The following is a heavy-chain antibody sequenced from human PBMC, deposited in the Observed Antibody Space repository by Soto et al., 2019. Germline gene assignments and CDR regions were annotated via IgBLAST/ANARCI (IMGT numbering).Heavy chain of an antibody. CDR3: ARSRKSGYDYYDY. D-gene: IGHD5-12*01. CDR1: GGSISSGGYD. V-gene: IGHV4-31*03. Sequence: SETLSLTCTVSGGSISSGGYDWSWIRQHPGKGLEWIGYIYYSGSTYYNPSLKSRVTISVDTSKNQFSLKLSSVTAADTAVYYCARSRKSGYDYYDYWGQGTLGTVSS. J-gene: IGHJ4*02. CDR2: IYYSGST.